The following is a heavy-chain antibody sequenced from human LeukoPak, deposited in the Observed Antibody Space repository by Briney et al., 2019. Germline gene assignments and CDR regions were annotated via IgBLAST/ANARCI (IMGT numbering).Heavy chain of an antibody. V-gene: IGHV4-39*07. CDR2: IYYSGST. CDR3: ARDLEMATHSTGGY. CDR1: GGSISSSSYY. D-gene: IGHD5-24*01. Sequence: PSETLSLTCTVSGGSISSSSYYWGWIRQPPGKGLEWIGSIYYSGSTYYNPSLKSRVTISVDTSKNQFSLKLSSVTAADTAVYYCARDLEMATHSTGGYWGQGTLVTVSS. J-gene: IGHJ4*02.